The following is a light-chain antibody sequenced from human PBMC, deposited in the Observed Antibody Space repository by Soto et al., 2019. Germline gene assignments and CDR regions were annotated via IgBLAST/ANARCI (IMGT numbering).Light chain of an antibody. CDR2: AAS. V-gene: IGKV1-39*01. CDR3: QQTYRTPPIT. Sequence: DIQMTQYPSSLSASVGDRVTITCRASQSISSYLNWYQQKPGKGPKVLIYAASSLQSVVPSRFSGSGSGTAFTLTISSLQPEDFATYYCQQTYRTPPITFGQGTRLEIK. J-gene: IGKJ5*01. CDR1: QSISSY.